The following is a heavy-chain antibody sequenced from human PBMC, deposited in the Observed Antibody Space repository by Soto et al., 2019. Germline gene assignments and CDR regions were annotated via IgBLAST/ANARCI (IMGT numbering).Heavy chain of an antibody. CDR2: LYYSGST. D-gene: IGHD2-15*01. J-gene: IGHJ6*02. V-gene: IGHV4-59*02. CDR3: ARGTDYSQIPSYHYCLHV. CDR1: GGSVTSYY. Sequence: PSETLSLTCTVSGGSVTSYYWSWIRQPPGKGMEWIGYLYYSGSTSYNPSLKSRVTMSVDMSKNQFSLTLTSVTAADTAVYYCARGTDYSQIPSYHYCLHVCGQGPTGTVSS.